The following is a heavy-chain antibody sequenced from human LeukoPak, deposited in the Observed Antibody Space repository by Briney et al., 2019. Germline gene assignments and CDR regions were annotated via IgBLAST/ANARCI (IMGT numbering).Heavy chain of an antibody. CDR3: ARFKSGGFSYFDS. CDR2: LFSTGSA. V-gene: IGHV4-61*01. Sequence: SETLSLTCSVSGASLTRPTYYQWSWIRQPPGKGLELIGSLFSTGSATRNPSLKSRVTMSLDTSKSQFSLKLSSVTAEDSAVYYCARFKSGGFSYFDSWGQGTLVAVSS. J-gene: IGHJ4*02. D-gene: IGHD3-3*01. CDR1: GASLTRPTYY.